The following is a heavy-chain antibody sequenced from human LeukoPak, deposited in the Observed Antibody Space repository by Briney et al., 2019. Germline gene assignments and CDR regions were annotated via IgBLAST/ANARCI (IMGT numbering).Heavy chain of an antibody. CDR3: ARLTYSNNWYFRRGLDNWFDP. J-gene: IGHJ5*02. Sequence: SETLSLTCAVYGGSFSGYYWTWIRQPPGKGLEWIGEINHSGSANYNPSLKSRVTISVDASKSQFSLRLSSVTAADTAVYYCARLTYSNNWYFRRGLDNWFDPWGQGTLVTVSS. CDR1: GGSFSGYY. CDR2: INHSGSA. D-gene: IGHD6-13*01. V-gene: IGHV4-34*01.